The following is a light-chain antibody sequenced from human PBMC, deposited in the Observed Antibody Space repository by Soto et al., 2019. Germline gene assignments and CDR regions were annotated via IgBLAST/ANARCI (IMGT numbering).Light chain of an antibody. Sequence: AIQLTQSPSSLSASVGDRVTITCRASQGISSALAWYQQKPGKGPNLLIYDASNLESGVPSRFSGSGSGTDFTLTSSSLQPEDFATYYCQQFKSYPLTFGGGTKVDIK. CDR3: QQFKSYPLT. V-gene: IGKV1-13*02. CDR2: DAS. J-gene: IGKJ4*01. CDR1: QGISSA.